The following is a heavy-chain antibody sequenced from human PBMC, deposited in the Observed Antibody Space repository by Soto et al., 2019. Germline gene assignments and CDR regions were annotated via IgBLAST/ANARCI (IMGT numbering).Heavy chain of an antibody. Sequence: ASVKVSCKASGYTFTSYAMHWVRQAPGQRLEWMGWINAGNGNTKYSQKFQGSVTITRDTSASTAYMELSSLRSEDTAVYYCSSSSRGYYYYYGMDVWGQGTTVTVSS. CDR1: GYTFTSYA. J-gene: IGHJ6*02. CDR3: SSSSRGYYYYYGMDV. V-gene: IGHV1-3*01. CDR2: INAGNGNT. D-gene: IGHD6-6*01.